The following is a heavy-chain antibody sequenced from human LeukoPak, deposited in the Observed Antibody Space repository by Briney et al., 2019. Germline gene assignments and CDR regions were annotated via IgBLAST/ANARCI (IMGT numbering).Heavy chain of an antibody. CDR3: ARAGRGYSYGYHFGY. J-gene: IGHJ4*02. V-gene: IGHV4-34*01. Sequence: PSETLSLTCAVYGGSFSGYYWSWIRQPPGKGLEWIGEINHSGSTNYNPSLKSRVTIPVDTSKNQFSLKLSSVTAADTAVYYCARAGRGYSYGYHFGYWGQGTLVTVSS. CDR1: GGSFSGYY. CDR2: INHSGST. D-gene: IGHD5-18*01.